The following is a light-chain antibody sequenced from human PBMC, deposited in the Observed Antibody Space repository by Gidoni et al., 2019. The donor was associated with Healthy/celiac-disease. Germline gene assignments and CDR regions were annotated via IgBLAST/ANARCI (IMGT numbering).Light chain of an antibody. CDR3: QQDYSTPYT. CDR2: WAS. CDR1: QSVLYSSNNKNY. Sequence: IVMIQSPSSLALSLGERATINCKSSQSVLYSSNNKNYLAWYQQKPGQPPKLLISWASTRESGVHDRCSGSGAGKDFTLTSRRVQDEDVAVYYCQQDYSTPYTFGQXTKLEIK. J-gene: IGKJ2*01. V-gene: IGKV4-1*01.